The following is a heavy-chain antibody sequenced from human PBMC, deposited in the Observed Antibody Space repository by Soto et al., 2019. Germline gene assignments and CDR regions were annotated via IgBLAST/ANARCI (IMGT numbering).Heavy chain of an antibody. J-gene: IGHJ4*02. Sequence: SGPTLVNPTQTLTLTCSFSGFSLSTVGGGVGWIRQSPEKSLEWLAVIYWDDDERYSPSLRSRLTVTKVTSKNQVVLTMTHMDPLDTGTYYCAHRRVGRELDYWGQGTLVTVSS. CDR1: GFSLSTVGGG. CDR3: AHRRVGRELDY. CDR2: IYWDDDE. V-gene: IGHV2-5*02. D-gene: IGHD3-3*01.